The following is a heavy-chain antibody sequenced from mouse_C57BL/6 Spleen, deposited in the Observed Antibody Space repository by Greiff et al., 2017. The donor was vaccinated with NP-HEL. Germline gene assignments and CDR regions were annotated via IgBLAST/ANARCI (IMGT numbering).Heavy chain of an antibody. J-gene: IGHJ1*03. CDR3: TRDEGYYYGSSFNWYFDV. CDR1: GFTFSSYA. V-gene: IGHV5-9-1*02. CDR2: ISSGGDYI. Sequence: EVKLMESGEGLVKPGGSLKLSCAASGFTFSSYAMSWVRQTPEKRLEWVAYISSGGDYIYYADTVKGRFTISRDNARNTLYLQMSSLKSEDTAMYYCTRDEGYYYGSSFNWYFDVWGTGTTVTVSS. D-gene: IGHD1-1*01.